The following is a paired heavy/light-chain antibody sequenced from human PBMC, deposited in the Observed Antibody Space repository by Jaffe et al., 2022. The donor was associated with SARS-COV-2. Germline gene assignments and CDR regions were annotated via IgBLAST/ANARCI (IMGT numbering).Light chain of an antibody. CDR2: EVT. J-gene: IGLJ1*01. CDR3: SSYAGSYKYV. CDR1: SSDVGGYNY. V-gene: IGLV2-8*01. Sequence: QSALTQPPSASGSPGQSVTISCTGTSSDVGGYNYVSWYQQHPGKAPKLMIYEVTKRPSGVPDRFSGSKSGNTASLTVSGLQAEDEADYYCSSYAGSYKYVFGTGTKVTVL.
Heavy chain of an antibody. CDR1: GFTFGDYG. CDR3: TRGTNWSFDY. V-gene: IGHV3-43D*03. CDR2: ISWDGGRT. Sequence: EVQLVESGGVVVQPGGSLRLSCATSGFTFGDYGMHWVRQVPGKGLEWVSLISWDGGRTYYADSVKGRFTISRDNNKNSLYLQMNSLRPEDTALYCCTRGTNWSFDYWGQGTLVTVSS. D-gene: IGHD1-1*01. J-gene: IGHJ4*02.